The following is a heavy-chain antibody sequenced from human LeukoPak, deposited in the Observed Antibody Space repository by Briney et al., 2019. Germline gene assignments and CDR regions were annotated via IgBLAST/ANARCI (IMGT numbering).Heavy chain of an antibody. CDR2: ISSSSSYI. J-gene: IGHJ4*02. CDR1: GFTFSSYS. CDR3: AREFSSGYYYVLDY. Sequence: GGSLRPSCAASGFTFSSYSMNWVRQAPGKGLEWVSSISSSSSYIYYADSVKGRFTISRDNAKNSLYLQMNSLRAEDKAVYYCAREFSSGYYYVLDYWGQGTLVTVSS. V-gene: IGHV3-21*01. D-gene: IGHD3-22*01.